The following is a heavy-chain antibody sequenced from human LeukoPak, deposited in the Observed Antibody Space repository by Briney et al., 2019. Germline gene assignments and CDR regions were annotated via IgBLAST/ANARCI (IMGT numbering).Heavy chain of an antibody. V-gene: IGHV3-64D*09. J-gene: IGHJ6*02. D-gene: IGHD6-19*01. CDR1: GFTFSSYA. Sequence: GGSLSLSCSASGFTFSSYAMHWVRQAPGKGLEYVSAMSSSGGKTYYADSMKGRFTISRDNSENTLYLQMSSLRPEDTAVYYCVNLGQWLVADYYYGMDVWGQGTTVTVSS. CDR2: MSSSGGKT. CDR3: VNLGQWLVADYYYGMDV.